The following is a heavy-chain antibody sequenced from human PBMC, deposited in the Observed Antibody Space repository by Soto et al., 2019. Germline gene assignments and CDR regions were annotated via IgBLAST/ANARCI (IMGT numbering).Heavy chain of an antibody. CDR3: ATLADYDILTGYLLFDY. J-gene: IGHJ4*02. CDR1: GGSISSSNW. CDR2: IYHSGST. D-gene: IGHD3-9*01. V-gene: IGHV4-4*02. Sequence: SETLSLTCAVSGGSISSSNWWSWVRQPPGKGLEWIGEIYHSGSTNYNPSLKSRVTISVDKSKNQFSLKLSSVTAADTAVYYCATLADYDILTGYLLFDYWGQGTQVTVSS.